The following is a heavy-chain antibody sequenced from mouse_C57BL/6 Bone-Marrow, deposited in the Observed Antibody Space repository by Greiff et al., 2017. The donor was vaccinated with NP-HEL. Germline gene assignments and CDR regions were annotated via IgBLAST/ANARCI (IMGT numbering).Heavy chain of an antibody. D-gene: IGHD1-1*01. CDR2: IHPNSGST. V-gene: IGHV1-64*01. CDR3: AIYGSNAMDY. J-gene: IGHJ4*01. Sequence: QVQLQQPGAELVKPGASVKLSCKASGYTFTSYWMHWVKQRPGQGLEWIGMIHPNSGSTNYNEKFKSKATLTVDKSSSTAYMQLSSLTAEDSAVYYCAIYGSNAMDYWGQGTSVTVSS. CDR1: GYTFTSYW.